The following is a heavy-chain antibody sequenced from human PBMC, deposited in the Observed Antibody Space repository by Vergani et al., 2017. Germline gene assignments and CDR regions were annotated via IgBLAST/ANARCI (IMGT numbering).Heavy chain of an antibody. V-gene: IGHV3-23*01. CDR2: ISGSGGST. D-gene: IGHD5-12*01. Sequence: EVQLLESGGDLVQPGGSLRLSCAASGFTFNHYAMNWVRQAPGKGLEWVSGISGSGGSTYYAGSVKGRFTISRDSSKNTLYLQMNSLSAGDTAVYYCAKANPRNSGYDYLYYYHAIDVWGQGTTVTVSS. CDR1: GFTFNHYA. J-gene: IGHJ6*02. CDR3: AKANPRNSGYDYLYYYHAIDV.